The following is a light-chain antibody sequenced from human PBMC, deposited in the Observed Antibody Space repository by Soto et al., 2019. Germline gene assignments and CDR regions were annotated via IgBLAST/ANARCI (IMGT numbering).Light chain of an antibody. CDR1: QSVSSY. CDR2: GAS. V-gene: IGKV3-20*01. Sequence: EIVLTQSPATLSLSPGERATLSCRASQSVSSYLAWYQQKPGQPPRLLIYGASFKATGIPDRFSGSGSGTDFTLTISRLEPEDFAIYYCQQYDSSPWTFGQGTKVDIK. J-gene: IGKJ1*01. CDR3: QQYDSSPWT.